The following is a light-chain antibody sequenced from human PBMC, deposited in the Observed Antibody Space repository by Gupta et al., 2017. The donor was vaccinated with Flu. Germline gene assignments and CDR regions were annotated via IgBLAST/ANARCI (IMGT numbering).Light chain of an antibody. CDR3: QSDESSVYV. V-gene: IGLV6-57*01. CDR1: SGSIASTY. J-gene: IGLJ1*01. Sequence: FMLPQPLSVSESPVKTVTISCTRSSGSIASTYVQWYQQLPGNSPNTVIYEDNKRPSGVPDRFSGSIESSSNSASLTISGPKTDDEADYYCQSDESSVYVFGTGTKFTVL. CDR2: EDN.